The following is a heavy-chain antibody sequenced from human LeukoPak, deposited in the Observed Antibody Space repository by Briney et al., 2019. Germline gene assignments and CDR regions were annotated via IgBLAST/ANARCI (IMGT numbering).Heavy chain of an antibody. CDR1: GFTFSSYA. CDR2: ISSSGGST. J-gene: IGHJ4*02. V-gene: IGHV3-23*01. CDR3: AKLTGSGYGDYDFDY. D-gene: IGHD4-17*01. Sequence: GGSLRLSCAASGFTFSSYAMSWVRQAPGKGLEWVSAISSSGGSTYYADSVKGRFTISRDNSKNTLYLQMNSLRAEDTAVYYCAKLTGSGYGDYDFDYWGQGTLVTVSS.